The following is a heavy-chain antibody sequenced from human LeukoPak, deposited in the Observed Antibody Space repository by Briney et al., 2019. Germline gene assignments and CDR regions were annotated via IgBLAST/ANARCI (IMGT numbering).Heavy chain of an antibody. Sequence: GGSLRLSCAASGFTVSSNYMSWVRQAPGKGLEWVSVIYSGGSTYYADSVKGRFTISRDNSKNTLYLQMNSLRAEDTAVYYCTRGYSGYASDYWGQGTLVTVS. CDR3: TRGYSGYASDY. D-gene: IGHD5-12*01. V-gene: IGHV3-66*02. J-gene: IGHJ4*02. CDR1: GFTVSSNY. CDR2: IYSGGST.